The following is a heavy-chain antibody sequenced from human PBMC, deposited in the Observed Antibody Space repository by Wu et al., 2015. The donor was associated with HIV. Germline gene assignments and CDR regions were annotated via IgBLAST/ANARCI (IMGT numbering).Heavy chain of an antibody. J-gene: IGHJ1*01. D-gene: IGHD3-3*01. V-gene: IGHV1-2*02. CDR1: GYSFNDYD. CDR3: AREEYNFWSGYSHEYFHH. CDR2: INPNSGGT. Sequence: QVHLVQPAAEVKKPGALVRVSCKASGYSFNDYDVNWLRQAPGQGLEWMGWINPNSGGTNYVQKFQGRVTMTRDTSISTAYMEVSRLTSDDTAVYYCAREEYNFWSGYSHEYFHHVGPGHPGHRLL.